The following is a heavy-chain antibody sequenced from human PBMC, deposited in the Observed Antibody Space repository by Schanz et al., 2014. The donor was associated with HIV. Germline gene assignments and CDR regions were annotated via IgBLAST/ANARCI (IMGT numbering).Heavy chain of an antibody. V-gene: IGHV3-53*01. CDR1: GFTVSNNH. J-gene: IGHJ4*02. CDR2: IYSAGTT. D-gene: IGHD1-7*01. CDR3: VRSLWNYPYYFES. Sequence: QLVESGGGLIQPGGSLRLSCVFSGFTVSNNHLSWVRQAPGKGLEWVSIIYSAGTTYYTDSVKGRFTISRDNSKNTLYLQMNSLGAEDTAVYYCVRSLWNYPYYFESWGQGTLVTVSS.